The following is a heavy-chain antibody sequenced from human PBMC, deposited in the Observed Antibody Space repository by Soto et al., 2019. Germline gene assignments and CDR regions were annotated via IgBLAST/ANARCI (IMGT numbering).Heavy chain of an antibody. Sequence: PGGSLRLSRAASGFTFSTHSMNWLCQAPGKGPEWVSYISSSSSTIYYADSVKGRFTISRDNAKNSLYLQMNSLRAEDTAVYYCAVCGPIRFLEWLPHYYYYMDVWGKGTTVTVSS. CDR1: GFTFSTHS. CDR2: ISSSSSTI. J-gene: IGHJ6*03. V-gene: IGHV3-48*01. D-gene: IGHD3-3*01. CDR3: AVCGPIRFLEWLPHYYYYMDV.